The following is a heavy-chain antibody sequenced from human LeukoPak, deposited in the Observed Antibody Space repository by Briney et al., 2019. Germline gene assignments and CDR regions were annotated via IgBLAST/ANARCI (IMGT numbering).Heavy chain of an antibody. CDR1: GFTLSTYW. Sequence: GGSLRLSCAASGFTLSTYWMSWVRQAPGKGLEWVANIKQDGSEKYYVDSVKGRFTISRDNAKNSLYLQVNSLRAEDTAVYYCARVTTVVPESFDYWGQGTLVTVSS. J-gene: IGHJ4*02. CDR2: IKQDGSEK. D-gene: IGHD4-23*01. CDR3: ARVTTVVPESFDY. V-gene: IGHV3-7*01.